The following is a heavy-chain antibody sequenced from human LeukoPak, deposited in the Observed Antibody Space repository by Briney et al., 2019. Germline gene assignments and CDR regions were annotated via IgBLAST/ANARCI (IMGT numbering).Heavy chain of an antibody. CDR3: ATVNSYGNY. D-gene: IGHD5-18*01. Sequence: SETLSLTCTVSGGSISGYYWSWIRQPPGKGLEWIGEINHSGSTNYNPSLKSRVTISVDTSKNQFSLKLSSVTAADTAVYYCATVNSYGNYWGQGTLVTVSS. CDR2: INHSGST. J-gene: IGHJ4*02. V-gene: IGHV4-34*01. CDR1: GGSISGYY.